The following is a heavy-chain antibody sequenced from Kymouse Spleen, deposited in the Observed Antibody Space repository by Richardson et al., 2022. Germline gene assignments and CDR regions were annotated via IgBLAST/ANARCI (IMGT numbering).Heavy chain of an antibody. V-gene: IGHV4-61*01. J-gene: IGHJ6*02. CDR2: IYYSGST. D-gene: IGHD3-10*01. CDR3: ARRRITMVRGVYYGMDV. CDR1: GGSVSSGSYY. Sequence: QVQLQESGPGLVKPSETLSLTCTVSGGSVSSGSYYWSWIRQPPGKGLEWIGYIYYSGSTNYNPSLKSRVTISVDTSKNQFSLKLSSVTAADTAVYYCARRRITMVRGVYYGMDVWGQGTTVTVSS.